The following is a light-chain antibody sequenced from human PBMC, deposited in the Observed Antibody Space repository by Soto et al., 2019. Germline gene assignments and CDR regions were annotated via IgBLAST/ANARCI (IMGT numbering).Light chain of an antibody. Sequence: DIHMTQSPSSLSASVGDTVTITCRASQNIDMYLNWYQQKPGKAPRVLISGASNLQSGVPSRFSGSGSGTDFTLTISSLQSEDFASYFCQHTFNSPLWTFGQGTKVEVK. CDR1: QNIDMY. CDR3: QHTFNSPLWT. CDR2: GAS. V-gene: IGKV1-39*01. J-gene: IGKJ1*01.